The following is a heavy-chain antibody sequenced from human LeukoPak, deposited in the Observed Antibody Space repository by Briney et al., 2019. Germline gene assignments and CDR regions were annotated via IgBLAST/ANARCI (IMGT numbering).Heavy chain of an antibody. CDR1: GGSFSGYY. J-gene: IGHJ6*03. CDR2: INQSGST. CDR3: ARGRPYCSSTSCSPKNYYYYYYMDV. V-gene: IGHV4-34*01. Sequence: PSETLSLTCAVYGGSFSGYYWSWIRQPPGKGLEWIGEINQSGSTNYNPSLKSRVTISVDTSKNQFSLKLSSVTAADTAVYYCARGRPYCSSTSCSPKNYYYYYYMDVWGKGTTVTVSS. D-gene: IGHD2-2*01.